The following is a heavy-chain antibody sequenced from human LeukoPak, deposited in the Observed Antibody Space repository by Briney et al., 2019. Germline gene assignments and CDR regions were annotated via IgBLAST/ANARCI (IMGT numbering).Heavy chain of an antibody. CDR2: ISAYNGNT. J-gene: IGHJ3*02. CDR1: GYTFTSYG. D-gene: IGHD6-6*01. CDR3: ARDLGSSIAARQGAFDI. Sequence: ASVKVSCKASGYTFTSYGISWVRQAPGQGLEWMGWISAYNGNTNYAQKLQGRVTMTTDTSTSTAYMELRSLRSDDTAAYYCARDLGSSIAARQGAFDIWGQGTMVTVSS. V-gene: IGHV1-18*01.